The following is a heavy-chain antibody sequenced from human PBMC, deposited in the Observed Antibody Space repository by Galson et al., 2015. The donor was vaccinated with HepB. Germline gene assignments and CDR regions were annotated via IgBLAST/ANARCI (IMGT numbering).Heavy chain of an antibody. V-gene: IGHV4-34*01. CDR1: GGSFSGYY. CDR3: ARGHPLHDYGDYELDY. Sequence: SETLSLTCAVYGGSFSGYYWSWIRQPPGKGLEWIGEINHSGSTNYNPSLKSRVTISVDTSKNQFSLKLSSVTAADTAVYYCARGHPLHDYGDYELDYWGQGTLVTVSS. D-gene: IGHD4-17*01. CDR2: INHSGST. J-gene: IGHJ4*02.